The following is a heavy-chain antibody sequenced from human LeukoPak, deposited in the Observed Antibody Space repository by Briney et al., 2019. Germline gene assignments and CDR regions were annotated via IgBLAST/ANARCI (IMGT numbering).Heavy chain of an antibody. J-gene: IGHJ6*03. CDR2: ISYDGSNK. D-gene: IGHD6-13*01. V-gene: IGHV3-30-3*01. Sequence: GGSLRLSCAASGFTFSSYAMHWVRQAPGKGLEWVAVISYDGSNKYYADSVKGRFTISRDNSKNTLYLQMNSLRAEDTAVYYCARAEPIAAAGPPYYYYYYMDVWGKGTTVTVSS. CDR3: ARAEPIAAAGPPYYYYYYMDV. CDR1: GFTFSSYA.